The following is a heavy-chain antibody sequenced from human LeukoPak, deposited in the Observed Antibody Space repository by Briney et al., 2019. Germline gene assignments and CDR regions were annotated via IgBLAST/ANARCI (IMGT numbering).Heavy chain of an antibody. V-gene: IGHV3-30*18. J-gene: IGHJ6*02. CDR2: ISYDGSNK. Sequence: SGRSLRLSCAASGFTFSSHGMHWVRQAPGKGLEWVAVISYDGSNKYYADSVKGRFTISRDNSKNTLYLQMNSLRAEDTAVYYCAKDSSWLVNYYYGMDVWGQGTTVTVSS. D-gene: IGHD6-19*01. CDR1: GFTFSSHG. CDR3: AKDSSWLVNYYYGMDV.